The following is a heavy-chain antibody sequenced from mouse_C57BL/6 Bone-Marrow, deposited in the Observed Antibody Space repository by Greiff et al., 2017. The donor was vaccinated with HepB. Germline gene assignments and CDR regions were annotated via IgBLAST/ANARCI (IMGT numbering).Heavy chain of an antibody. V-gene: IGHV1-15*01. D-gene: IGHD1-1*01. CDR2: IDPETGGT. CDR3: TRGGDYYGSSPFDY. J-gene: IGHJ2*01. Sequence: QVHVKQSGAELVRPGASVTLSCKASGYTFTDYEMHWVKQTPVHGLEWIGAIDPETGGTAYNQKFKGKAILTADKSSSTAYMELRSLTSEDSAVYYCTRGGDYYGSSPFDYWGQGTTLTVPS. CDR1: GYTFTDYE.